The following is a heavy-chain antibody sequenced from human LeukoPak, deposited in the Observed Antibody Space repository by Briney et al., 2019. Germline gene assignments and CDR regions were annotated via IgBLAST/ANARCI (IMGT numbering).Heavy chain of an antibody. Sequence: GGSLRLSCAASGFTFSSYSMNWVRQAPGKGLEWVSSISSSSSYIYYADSVKGRFTISRDNAKNSLYLQMNSLRAEDTAVYYWAAGGDVEMATKKNIDYWGQGTLVTVSS. D-gene: IGHD5-24*01. CDR1: GFTFSSYS. CDR3: AAGGDVEMATKKNIDY. J-gene: IGHJ4*02. CDR2: ISSSSSYI. V-gene: IGHV3-21*01.